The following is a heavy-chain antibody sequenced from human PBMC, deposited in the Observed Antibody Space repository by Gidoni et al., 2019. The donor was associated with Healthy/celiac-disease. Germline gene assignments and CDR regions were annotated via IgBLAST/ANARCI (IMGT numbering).Heavy chain of an antibody. J-gene: IGHJ4*02. CDR1: GGSLSSSSYY. D-gene: IGHD2-2*02. CDR2: IYYSGST. V-gene: IGHV4-39*01. Sequence: QLQLQESGPGLVKPSETLSLTCTVSGGSLSSSSYYWGWIRQPPGKGLEWIGSIYYSGSTYYNPSLKSRVTISVDTSKNQFSLKLSSVTAADTAVYYCARLARYCSSTSCYNTPAVWGQGTLVTVSS. CDR3: ARLARYCSSTSCYNTPAV.